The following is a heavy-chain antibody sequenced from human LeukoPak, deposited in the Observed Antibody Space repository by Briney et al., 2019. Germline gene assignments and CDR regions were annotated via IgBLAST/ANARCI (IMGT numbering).Heavy chain of an antibody. V-gene: IGHV5-51*01. CDR2: IYPGDSET. CDR1: GYTFTRDW. CDR3: ARQGRSDY. J-gene: IGHJ4*02. Sequence: GESLKISCKGSGYTFTRDWIGWVRQMPGKGLEWMGIIYPGDSETRYSPSFQGQVTISADKSINTVYLQWSSLKASDTAMYYCARQGRSDYWGQGTLVTVSS.